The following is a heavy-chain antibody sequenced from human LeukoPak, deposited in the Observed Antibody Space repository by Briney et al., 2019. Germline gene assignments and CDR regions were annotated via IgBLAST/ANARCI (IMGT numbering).Heavy chain of an antibody. D-gene: IGHD4-11*01. V-gene: IGHV3-48*01. CDR3: ARSRPDYSNSLPSHYYYFMDV. CDR1: GFTFSSYS. CDR2: ISSSSSTI. Sequence: QPGGSLRLSCAASGFTFSSYSMNWVRQAPGKGLEWVSYISSSSSTIYYADSVKGRFTISRDNAKNSLYLQMNSLRAEDTAVYYCARSRPDYSNSLPSHYYYFMDVWGKGTTVTVSS. J-gene: IGHJ6*03.